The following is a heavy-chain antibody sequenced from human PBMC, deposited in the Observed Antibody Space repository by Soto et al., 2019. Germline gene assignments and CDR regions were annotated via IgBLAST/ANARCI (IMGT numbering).Heavy chain of an antibody. V-gene: IGHV4-59*01. J-gene: IGHJ3*02. CDR3: ARGGTTSTFGAFDI. D-gene: IGHD4-17*01. CDR1: GGSISSYY. Sequence: QVQLQESGPGLVKPSETLSLTCTVSGGSISSYYWSWILQPPGKGLEWIGYIYYSGSTNYNPSLKSRVTISVDTSKNQFSLKLSSVTAADTAVYYCARGGTTSTFGAFDIWGQGTMVTVSS. CDR2: IYYSGST.